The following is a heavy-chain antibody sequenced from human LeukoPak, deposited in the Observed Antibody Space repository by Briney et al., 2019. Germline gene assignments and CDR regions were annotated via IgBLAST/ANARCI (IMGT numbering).Heavy chain of an antibody. Sequence: PGGSLRLSCAASGFTFRSHDMNWVRQAPGKGLEWVSYISTSRSSIYYEDSVKGRLTISRDNAKNSLYMQMNSLRDEDTAVYYCARFFDFWGQGTLVTVSS. J-gene: IGHJ4*02. V-gene: IGHV3-48*02. CDR2: ISTSRSSI. CDR3: ARFFDF. CDR1: GFTFRSHD.